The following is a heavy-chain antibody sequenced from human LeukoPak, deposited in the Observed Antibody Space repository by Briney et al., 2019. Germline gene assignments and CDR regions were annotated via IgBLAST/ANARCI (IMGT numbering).Heavy chain of an antibody. V-gene: IGHV3-21*01. CDR2: ISSSSSYI. J-gene: IGHJ4*02. Sequence: GGSLRLSCAASGFTFISYSMNWVRQAPGKGLEWVSSISSSSSYIYYADSVKGRFTISRDNAKNSLYLQMNSLRAEDTAVYYCARQGIAAAAYYFDYWGQGTLVTVSS. CDR3: ARQGIAAAAYYFDY. CDR1: GFTFISYS. D-gene: IGHD6-13*01.